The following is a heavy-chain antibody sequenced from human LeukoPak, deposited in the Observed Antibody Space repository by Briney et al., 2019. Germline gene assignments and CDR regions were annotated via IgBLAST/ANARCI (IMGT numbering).Heavy chain of an antibody. CDR2: ISKDGSMR. J-gene: IGHJ3*02. CDR3: AGEKFDI. Sequence: GGSLRVSCAASGFCFTKYAMDWVRQAPGKGLEWVAFISKDGSMRYYADSVKGRFTVSRDNSNNAVYLQMNSLKSADTAVYYCAGEKFDIWGKGTMVTVSA. V-gene: IGHV3-30*04. CDR1: GFCFTKYA.